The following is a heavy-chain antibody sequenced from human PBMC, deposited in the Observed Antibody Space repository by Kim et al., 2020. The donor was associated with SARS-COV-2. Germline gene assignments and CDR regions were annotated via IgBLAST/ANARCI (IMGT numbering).Heavy chain of an antibody. CDR3: SRVEKDRYFDY. J-gene: IGHJ4*02. V-gene: IGHV5-51*01. Sequence: DTKYGPSFQGQVTISVDKSINTTYLQWNRLKASDTAIYYCSRVEKDRYFDYWGQGTLVTVSS. CDR2: DT. D-gene: IGHD2-15*01.